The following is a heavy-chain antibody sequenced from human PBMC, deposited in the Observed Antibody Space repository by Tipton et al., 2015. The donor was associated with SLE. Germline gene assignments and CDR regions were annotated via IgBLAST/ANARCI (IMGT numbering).Heavy chain of an antibody. D-gene: IGHD1-1*01. J-gene: IGHJ4*02. CDR1: GFTFSTYA. CDR2: ISYDGSNK. V-gene: IGHV3-30*04. Sequence: SLRLSCAASGFTFSTYAMHWVRQAPGKGLEWVAVISYDGSNKFYADSVKGRFTISRDNSKNTLYLQMNSLRAEDTAVYYCAREGNWNGEFDYWGQGTLVTVSS. CDR3: AREGNWNGEFDY.